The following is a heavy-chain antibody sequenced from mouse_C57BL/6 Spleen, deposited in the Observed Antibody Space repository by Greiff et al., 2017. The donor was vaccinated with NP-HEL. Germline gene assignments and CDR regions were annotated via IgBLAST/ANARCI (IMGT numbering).Heavy chain of an antibody. Sequence: VQLQQPGTELVKPGASVKLSCKASGYTFTSYWMHWVKPRPGQGLEWIGNINPSNGGTNYNEKFKSKATLTVDKSSSTAYMQLSSLTSEDSAVYYCAREDWDVTRGYFDVWGTGTTVTVSS. CDR2: INPSNGGT. V-gene: IGHV1-53*01. D-gene: IGHD4-1*01. CDR3: AREDWDVTRGYFDV. J-gene: IGHJ1*03. CDR1: GYTFTSYW.